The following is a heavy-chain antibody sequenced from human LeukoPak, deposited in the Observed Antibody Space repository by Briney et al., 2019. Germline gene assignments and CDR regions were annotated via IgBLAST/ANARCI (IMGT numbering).Heavy chain of an antibody. J-gene: IGHJ3*02. Sequence: SGPTLVNPTQTLTLTCSFSGFSLSTRGVGVGWIRQPPGKALEWLALIYWDDDKRYSPSLKSRLTISKDTSRNQVVLTMTNMDPVDTATYYCAHSQRYSYGSFRDAFDIWGPGTLVTVSS. CDR3: AHSQRYSYGSFRDAFDI. CDR2: IYWDDDK. V-gene: IGHV2-5*02. D-gene: IGHD5-18*01. CDR1: GFSLSTRGVG.